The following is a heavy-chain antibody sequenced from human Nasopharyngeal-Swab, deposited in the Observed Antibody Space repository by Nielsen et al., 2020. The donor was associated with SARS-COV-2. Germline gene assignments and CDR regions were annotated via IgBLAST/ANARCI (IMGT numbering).Heavy chain of an antibody. CDR1: GFTFSSYA. Sequence: GESLKIPCAASGFTFSSYAMSWVRQAPGKGLEWVSDISGSGGSTYYADSVKGRFTISRDNSKNTLYLQMNSLRAEDTAVYYCANTGGYSLGFDYWGQGTLVTVSS. V-gene: IGHV3-23*01. D-gene: IGHD5-18*01. J-gene: IGHJ4*02. CDR3: ANTGGYSLGFDY. CDR2: ISGSGGST.